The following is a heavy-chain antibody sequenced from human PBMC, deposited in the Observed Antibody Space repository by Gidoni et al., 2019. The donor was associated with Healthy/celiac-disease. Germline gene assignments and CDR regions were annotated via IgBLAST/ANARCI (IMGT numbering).Heavy chain of an antibody. CDR1: GFTFSSYD. D-gene: IGHD2-15*01. V-gene: IGHV3-13*01. CDR3: ARGAFCSGGSGYSSLIDGMDV. CDR2: IGTAGDK. J-gene: IGHJ6*02. Sequence: VQLVESGGGLVQPGGSLRLSCAASGFTFSSYDIHWIRQATGHGLEWVAAIGTAGDKYYPGSVKGRFTISRENAKNSLYLQMNSLSAGDTAVYYCARGAFCSGGSGYSSLIDGMDVWGQGTTVTVSS.